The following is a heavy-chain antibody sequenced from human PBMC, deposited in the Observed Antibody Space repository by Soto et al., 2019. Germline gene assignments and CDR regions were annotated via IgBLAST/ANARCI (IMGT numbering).Heavy chain of an antibody. D-gene: IGHD1-26*01. CDR1: GFTFSSYG. V-gene: IGHV3-33*01. CDR2: IWYDGSNK. Sequence: GGSLRLSCAASGFTFSSYGMHWVRQAPGKGLEWVAVIWYDGSNKYYADSVKGRFTISRDNSKNTLYLQMNSLRAEDTAVYYCARGASGGNYYYYYMDVWGKGTTVTVSS. J-gene: IGHJ6*03. CDR3: ARGASGGNYYYYYMDV.